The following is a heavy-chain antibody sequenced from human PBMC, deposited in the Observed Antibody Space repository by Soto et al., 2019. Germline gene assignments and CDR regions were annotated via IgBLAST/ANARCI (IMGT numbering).Heavy chain of an antibody. CDR2: VSDRGGST. D-gene: IGHD5-18*01. V-gene: IGHV3-23*01. J-gene: IGHJ4*02. Sequence: EVQLLESGGGLVQPGGSLRLSCAASGFTFSNCAMSWVRQASGKGLEWVSTVSDRGGSTYYADSLKGRFTISRDNSKNTLYLQMNSLRVEDTAVYYCAKPLYTYGYVFDFWGQGILVTVSS. CDR3: AKPLYTYGYVFDF. CDR1: GFTFSNCA.